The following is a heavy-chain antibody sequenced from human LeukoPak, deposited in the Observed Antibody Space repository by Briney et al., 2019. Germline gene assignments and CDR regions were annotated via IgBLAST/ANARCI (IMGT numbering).Heavy chain of an antibody. CDR1: GFTVSSNY. Sequence: GGSLRLSCAASGFTVSSNYMSWVRQAPGKGLEWVSAISGSGGSTYYADSVKGRFTISRDNSKNTLYLQMNSLRAEDTAVYYCAKVGVCSSTSCYTFDYHYGMDVWGQGTTVTVSS. CDR3: AKVGVCSSTSCYTFDYHYGMDV. CDR2: ISGSGGST. V-gene: IGHV3-23*01. D-gene: IGHD2-2*02. J-gene: IGHJ6*02.